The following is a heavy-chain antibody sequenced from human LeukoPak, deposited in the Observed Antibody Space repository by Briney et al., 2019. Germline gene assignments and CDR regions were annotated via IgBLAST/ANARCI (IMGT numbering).Heavy chain of an antibody. V-gene: IGHV3-30*04. J-gene: IGHJ6*03. Sequence: GSLRLSCAASGFTFSSYAMHWVRQAPGKGLGWVAVISYDGSNKYYADSVKGRFTISRDNSKNTLYLQMNSLRPEDTAVYYCARDGNPVGNYYYMDVWGKGTTVTVSS. CDR1: GFTFSSYA. CDR2: ISYDGSNK. CDR3: ARDGNPVGNYYYMDV. D-gene: IGHD1-1*01.